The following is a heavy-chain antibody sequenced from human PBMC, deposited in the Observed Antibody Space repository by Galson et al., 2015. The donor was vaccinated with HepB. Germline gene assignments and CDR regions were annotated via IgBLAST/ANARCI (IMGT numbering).Heavy chain of an antibody. J-gene: IGHJ4*02. CDR3: ARGLDGDGYNYIYVSDY. V-gene: IGHV1-69*13. CDR1: GGTFSSYA. CDR2: IIPIFGTA. Sequence: SVKVSCKASGGTFSSYAISWVRQAPGQGLEWMGGIIPIFGTANYAQKFQGRVTITADESTSTAYMELSSLRSEDTAVYYCARGLDGDGYNYIYVSDYWGQGTLVTVSS. D-gene: IGHD5-24*01.